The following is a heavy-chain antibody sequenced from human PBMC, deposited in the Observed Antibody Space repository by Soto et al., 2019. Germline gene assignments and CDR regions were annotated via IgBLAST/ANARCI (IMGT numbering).Heavy chain of an antibody. CDR2: VSIGGST. Sequence: DVQLLESGGGLVQPEGSLRLSCAASGFTFSSYAMVWVRQGPGKGLEWVAVVSIGGSTHYADSVRGRFTISRDNSKNTLSLQMNSLTAEDTAVYFCAKRRGAGGHFDYWGQGALVTVSS. V-gene: IGHV3-23*01. D-gene: IGHD2-15*01. J-gene: IGHJ4*02. CDR3: AKRRGAGGHFDY. CDR1: GFTFSSYA.